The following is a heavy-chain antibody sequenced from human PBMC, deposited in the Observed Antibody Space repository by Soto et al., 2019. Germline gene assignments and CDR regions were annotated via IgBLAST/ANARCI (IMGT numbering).Heavy chain of an antibody. CDR2: ISAYNGNT. D-gene: IGHD3-22*01. Sequence: VKVSCKASGYTFTSYGISWVRQAPGQGLEWMGWISAYNGNTNYAQKLQGRVTMTTDTSTSTAYMELRSLRSDDTAVYYCARQTYYYDSSGYYYGYWGQGTLVTVSS. CDR3: ARQTYYYDSSGYYYGY. V-gene: IGHV1-18*01. J-gene: IGHJ4*02. CDR1: GYTFTSYG.